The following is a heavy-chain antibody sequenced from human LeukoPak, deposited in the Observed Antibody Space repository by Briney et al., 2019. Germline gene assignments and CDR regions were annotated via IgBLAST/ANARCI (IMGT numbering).Heavy chain of an antibody. CDR2: IMEDGSVK. J-gene: IGHJ4*02. Sequence: GGSLRLSCEAYGFTFKSHWMSWVRQAPGKGLEWVANIMEDGSVKNYVDSVKGRFTISRDNLKNSLYLQMNSLRAEDTAVYYCASAFRGTDSVAFDYWGQGTLVTVSS. D-gene: IGHD3-16*01. CDR3: ASAFRGTDSVAFDY. CDR1: GFTFKSHW. V-gene: IGHV3-7*01.